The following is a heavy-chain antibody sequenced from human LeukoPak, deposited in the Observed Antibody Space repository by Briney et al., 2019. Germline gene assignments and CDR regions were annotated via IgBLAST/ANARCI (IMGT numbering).Heavy chain of an antibody. Sequence: GGSLRLSCAASGFPFRTYGMHWVRQAPGKGLEWVAVAHGDGSNQYYADSVKGRFTISKDISKNTLYVQMNNLRAEDTAVYYCATGGDYYYGHWGQGTQVTVSS. J-gene: IGHJ4*02. CDR3: ATGGDYYYGH. V-gene: IGHV3-30*02. D-gene: IGHD3-22*01. CDR1: GFPFRTYG. CDR2: AHGDGSNQ.